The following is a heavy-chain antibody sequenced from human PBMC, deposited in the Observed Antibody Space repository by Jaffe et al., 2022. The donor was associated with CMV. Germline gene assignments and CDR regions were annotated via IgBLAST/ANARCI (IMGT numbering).Heavy chain of an antibody. CDR1: GFSFTGYG. J-gene: IGHJ6*02. Sequence: QVQLVESGGGVVQPGRSLRLSCAASGFSFTGYGMHWVRQAPGEGLEWLAVISYDGSYKYYADSVKGRSTISRDNSKNTLSLEMNSLRGEDTAIYYCAKSPNPYDLYGMDVWGQGTTVIVSS. CDR2: ISYDGSYK. CDR3: AKSPNPYDLYGMDV. D-gene: IGHD5-12*01. V-gene: IGHV3-30*18.